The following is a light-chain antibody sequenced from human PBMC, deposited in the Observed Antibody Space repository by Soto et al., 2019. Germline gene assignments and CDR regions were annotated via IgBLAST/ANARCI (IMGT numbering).Light chain of an antibody. J-gene: IGKJ1*01. CDR1: ETIDTY. CDR2: FAS. CDR3: QQDYNFPRT. Sequence: IQMTQSPSSLSASVGDRVTITCRASETIDTYLNWYQQKPGKAPRLLIYFASSLQSGVPVRFSGSGSGTEFTLTISSLQREDFATYFCQQDYNFPRTFGLGTKLEIK. V-gene: IGKV1-39*01.